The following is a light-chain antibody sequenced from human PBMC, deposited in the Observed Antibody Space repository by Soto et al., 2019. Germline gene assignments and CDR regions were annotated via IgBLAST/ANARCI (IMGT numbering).Light chain of an antibody. CDR1: QSVSSK. Sequence: EIVLTQSPGTLSVSPGERATLSCRASQSVSSKLAWYQQKPGQAPRLLFYGASTGATGIPARFSGSGSETEFTLSISRLQSVDFAVYYCEQYNNWPGKFGQGTKV. J-gene: IGKJ1*01. CDR3: EQYNNWPGK. CDR2: GAS. V-gene: IGKV3-15*01.